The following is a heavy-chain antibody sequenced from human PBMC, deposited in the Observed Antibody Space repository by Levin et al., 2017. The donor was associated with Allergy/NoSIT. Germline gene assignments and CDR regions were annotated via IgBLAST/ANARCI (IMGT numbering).Heavy chain of an antibody. Sequence: PGGSLRLSCAASGFTFSSYDMHWVRQATGKGLEWVSAIGTAGDTYYPGSVKGRFTISRENAKNSLYLQMNSLRAGDTAVYYCARAVTWGYCSGGSCPNWFDPWGQGTLVTVSS. CDR2: IGTAGDT. CDR1: GFTFSSYD. CDR3: ARAVTWGYCSGGSCPNWFDP. D-gene: IGHD2-15*01. J-gene: IGHJ5*02. V-gene: IGHV3-13*04.